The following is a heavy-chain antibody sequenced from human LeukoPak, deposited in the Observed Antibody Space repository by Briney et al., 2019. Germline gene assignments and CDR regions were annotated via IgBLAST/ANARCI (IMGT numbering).Heavy chain of an antibody. J-gene: IGHJ4*02. CDR1: GFTFSSYE. V-gene: IGHV3-21*05. CDR2: ISGSSSYI. CDR3: ARDRIAVAATETSFDY. Sequence: GGSLRLSCAASGFTFSSYEMNWVRQAPGKGLEWVSYISGSSSYIYYADSVKGRFTISRGNAKNSLYLQMNSLRAEDTAVYYCARDRIAVAATETSFDYWGQGTLVTVSS. D-gene: IGHD6-19*01.